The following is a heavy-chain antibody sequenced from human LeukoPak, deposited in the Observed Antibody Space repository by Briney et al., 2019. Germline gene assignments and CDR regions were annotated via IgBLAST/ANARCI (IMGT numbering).Heavy chain of an antibody. V-gene: IGHV1-2*02. CDR1: GYTFTGYY. CDR3: ARQYYDFWSDYSYFDY. J-gene: IGHJ4*02. D-gene: IGHD3-3*01. Sequence: GASVKVSCKASGYTFTGYYIHWVRQAPGQGLEWMGWINPNSGDTYSAQKFQCRVTMTRDTSISTAYMELSRLRSDDTAVYYCARQYYDFWSDYSYFDYWSQGTLVTVSS. CDR2: INPNSGDT.